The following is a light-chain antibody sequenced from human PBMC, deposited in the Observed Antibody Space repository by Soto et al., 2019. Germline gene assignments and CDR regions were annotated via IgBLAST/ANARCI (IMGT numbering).Light chain of an antibody. CDR1: QSVNSN. J-gene: IGKJ4*01. Sequence: EIVMTQSPATLSVSPGERATLSCRASQSVNSNLAWYRQKPGQAPRLLISDASTRATGVPARFSGSGSGTEFTLTISSLQSEDSAFYYCQQYNFWPPLTFGGGTKVEIK. CDR2: DAS. V-gene: IGKV3-15*01. CDR3: QQYNFWPPLT.